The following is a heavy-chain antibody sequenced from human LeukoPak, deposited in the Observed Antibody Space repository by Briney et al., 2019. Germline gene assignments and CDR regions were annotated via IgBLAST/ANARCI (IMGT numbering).Heavy chain of an antibody. J-gene: IGHJ6*02. CDR1: GFSVSNNY. CDR3: ARGWGTACYYYQMDV. V-gene: IGHV3-66*01. Sequence: GGSLRLSCAVSGFSVSNNYVSWVRQAPGKGLEWVAIIYIAGTTYHADSVRGRFITSRDNSKNTVYLQLNSLRADDTAVYYCARGWGTACYYYQMDVWGQGTTVTVSS. D-gene: IGHD2-8*02. CDR2: IYIAGTT.